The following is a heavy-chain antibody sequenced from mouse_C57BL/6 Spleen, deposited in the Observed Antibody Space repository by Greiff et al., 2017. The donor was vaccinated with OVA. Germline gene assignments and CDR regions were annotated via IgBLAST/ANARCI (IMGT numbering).Heavy chain of an antibody. V-gene: IGHV5-4*01. CDR3: ARDQGDFDY. D-gene: IGHD3-2*02. J-gene: IGHJ2*01. Sequence: EVKLVESGGGLAKPGGSLKLSCAASGFTFSSYAMSWVRQTPEKRLEWVATISDGGSYTYYPDNVKGRFTISRDNAKNNLYLQMSHLKSEDTAMYYCARDQGDFDYWGKGTTLTVSS. CDR2: ISDGGSYT. CDR1: GFTFSSYA.